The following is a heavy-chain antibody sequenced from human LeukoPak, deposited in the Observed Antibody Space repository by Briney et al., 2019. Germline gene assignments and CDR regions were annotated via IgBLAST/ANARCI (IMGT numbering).Heavy chain of an antibody. V-gene: IGHV4-34*01. J-gene: IGHJ4*02. CDR1: GGSFSGYY. CDR3: ARGRRYYDFWSGYYTLNYFDY. CDR2: INHSGST. Sequence: SETLSLTCAVYGGSFSGYYWSWIRQPPGKGLEWIGEINHSGSTNYNPSLKSRVTISVDTSKNQFSLKLSSVTAADTAVYYCARGRRYYDFWSGYYTLNYFDYWGQGTLVTVSS. D-gene: IGHD3-3*01.